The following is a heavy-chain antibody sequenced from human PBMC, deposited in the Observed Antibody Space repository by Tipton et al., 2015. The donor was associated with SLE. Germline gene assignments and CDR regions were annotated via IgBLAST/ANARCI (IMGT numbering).Heavy chain of an antibody. CDR2: ISATGSDT. Sequence: SLRLSCEGFGFTLRSYGMSWVRQAPGKGLEWVSFISATGSDTYYADSVRGRFTISRDNSHNTLYLQINSLRAEDTAVYYCAKVFSSSSDFWRYGMDVWGQGTTVTVSS. CDR1: GFTLRSYG. D-gene: IGHD3-3*01. J-gene: IGHJ6*02. CDR3: AKVFSSSSDFWRYGMDV. V-gene: IGHV3-23*01.